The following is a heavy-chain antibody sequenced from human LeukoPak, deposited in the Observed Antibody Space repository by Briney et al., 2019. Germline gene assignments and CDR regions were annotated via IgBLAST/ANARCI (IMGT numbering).Heavy chain of an antibody. CDR3: ARYYYYDSSGYPPYYYYYMDV. CDR2: IYYSGST. CDR1: GGSISSYY. D-gene: IGHD3-22*01. J-gene: IGHJ6*03. V-gene: IGHV4-59*01. Sequence: SETLSLTCTVSGGSISSYYWSWIRQPPGKGLEWIGYIYYSGSTNYNPSLKSRVTISVDTSKNQFSLKLSSVTAADTAVYYCARYYYYDSSGYPPYYYYYMDVWGKGTTVAVSS.